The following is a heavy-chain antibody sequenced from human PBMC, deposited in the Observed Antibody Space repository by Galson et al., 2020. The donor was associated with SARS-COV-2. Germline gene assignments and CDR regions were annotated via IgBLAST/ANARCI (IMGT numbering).Heavy chain of an antibody. V-gene: IGHV4-39*01. D-gene: IGHD1-26*01. J-gene: IGHJ3*02. Sequence: ASETLSLTCTVSGGSISSSSYYWGWIRQPPGKGLEWIGSVYYGGSTGGSTYYNPSLKRRVTISVDTSKNQFSLKLNSVTAADTAVYYCARQNRIMGAYYGPFDIWGQGTMVTVSS. CDR2: VYYGGSTGGST. CDR1: GGSISSSSYY. CDR3: ARQNRIMGAYYGPFDI.